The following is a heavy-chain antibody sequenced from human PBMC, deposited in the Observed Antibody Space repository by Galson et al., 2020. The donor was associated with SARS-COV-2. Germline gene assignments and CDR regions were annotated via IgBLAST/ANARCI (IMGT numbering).Heavy chain of an antibody. V-gene: IGHV4-34*01. CDR1: GGSFSGYY. D-gene: IGHD3-22*01. Sequence: SETLSLTCAVDGGSFSGYYWSWIRQPPGKGLEWIGEINNSGSTKYNPSLESGVIMSVETSETQFSLKLTSVTAADTAVYYCGRGRIVESGRRGNSWFVPWGQGILVTVSS. J-gene: IGHJ5*02. CDR3: GRGRIVESGRRGNSWFVP. CDR2: INNSGST.